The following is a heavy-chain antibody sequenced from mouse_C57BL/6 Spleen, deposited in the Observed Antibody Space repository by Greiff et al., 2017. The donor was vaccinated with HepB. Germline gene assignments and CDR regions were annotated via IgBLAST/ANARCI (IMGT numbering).Heavy chain of an antibody. CDR2: INPNNGGT. V-gene: IGHV1-18*01. D-gene: IGHD6-2*01. J-gene: IGHJ4*01. CDR1: GYTFTDYN. Sequence: EVKLLESGPELVKPGASVKIPCKASGYTFTDYNMDWVKQSHGKSLEWIGDINPNNGGTIYNQKFKGKATLTVDKSSSTAYMELRSLTSEDTAVYYCARSLMDYWGQGTSVTVSS. CDR3: ARSLMDY.